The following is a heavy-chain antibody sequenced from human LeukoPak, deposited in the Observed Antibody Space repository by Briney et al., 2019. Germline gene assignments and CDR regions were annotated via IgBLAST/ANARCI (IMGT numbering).Heavy chain of an antibody. D-gene: IGHD1-26*01. CDR1: GFTFSDHY. Sequence: GGSLRLSCAASGFTFSDHYMDWVRQAPGKGLEWVGRIRNKANSYTTEYAASVKGRFTISRDDSKNSLYLQMNSLKTEDTAVYYCARSGSYQSFDYWGQGTLVTVSS. V-gene: IGHV3-72*01. CDR3: ARSGSYQSFDY. CDR2: IRNKANSYTT. J-gene: IGHJ4*02.